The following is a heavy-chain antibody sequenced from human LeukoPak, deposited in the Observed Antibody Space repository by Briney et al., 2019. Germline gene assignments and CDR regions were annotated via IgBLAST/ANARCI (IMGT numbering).Heavy chain of an antibody. Sequence: PGGSLRLSCAASGFTSSSYAMHWVRQAPGKGLEWVAVISYDGSNKYYADSVKGRFTISRDNSKNALYLQMNSLRAEDTAVYYCASPYYFDSSGYYRLDYWGQGTLVTVSS. CDR1: GFTSSSYA. J-gene: IGHJ4*02. D-gene: IGHD3-22*01. CDR3: ASPYYFDSSGYYRLDY. CDR2: ISYDGSNK. V-gene: IGHV3-30-3*01.